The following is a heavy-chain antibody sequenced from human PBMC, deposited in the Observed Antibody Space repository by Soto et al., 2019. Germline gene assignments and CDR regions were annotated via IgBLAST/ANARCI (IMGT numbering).Heavy chain of an antibody. V-gene: IGHV3-23*01. CDR3: AKDIYYYDSSGYYYDAFDI. D-gene: IGHD3-22*01. Sequence: GGSLRLSCAASGFTFSSYAMSWVRQAPGKGLEWVSAISGSGGSTYYADSVKGRFTISRDNSKNTQYLQMNSLRAEDTAVYYCAKDIYYYDSSGYYYDAFDIWGQGTMVTVSS. CDR2: ISGSGGST. CDR1: GFTFSSYA. J-gene: IGHJ3*02.